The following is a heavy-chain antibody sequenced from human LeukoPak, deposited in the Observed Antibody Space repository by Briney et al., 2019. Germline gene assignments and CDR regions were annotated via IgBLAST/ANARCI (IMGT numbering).Heavy chain of an antibody. CDR2: ISYDGSNK. J-gene: IGHJ6*02. D-gene: IGHD2-21*02. CDR1: GFTFSSYA. CDR3: ARDGGDGYYYYGMDV. V-gene: IGHV3-30-3*01. Sequence: PGRSLRLSCAASGFTFSSYAMHWVRQAPGKGLEWVAVISYDGSNKYYADSVKGRFTISRDNSKNTLYLQMNSLRAEDTAVYYCARDGGDGYYYYGMDVWGQGTTVTVSS.